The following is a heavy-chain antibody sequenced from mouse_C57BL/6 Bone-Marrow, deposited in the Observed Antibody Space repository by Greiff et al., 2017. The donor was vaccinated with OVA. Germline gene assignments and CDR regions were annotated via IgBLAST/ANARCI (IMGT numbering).Heavy chain of an antibody. CDR1: VFNIKNTY. CDR2: IDPANGNT. CDR3: AGNGGYFDV. D-gene: IGHD2-1*01. V-gene: IGHV14-3*01. J-gene: IGHJ1*03. Sequence: VQLKESVAELVRPGASVHLSCTASVFNIKNTYMHWVKQRPEQGLEWIGRIDPANGNTKYAPKFQGKATITADTSSNTAYLQLSSLTSEDTAIYYGAGNGGYFDVWGTGTTVTVAS.